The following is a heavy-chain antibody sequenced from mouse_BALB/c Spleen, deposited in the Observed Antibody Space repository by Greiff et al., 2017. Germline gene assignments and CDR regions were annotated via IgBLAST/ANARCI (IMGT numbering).Heavy chain of an antibody. CDR1: GFTFSSYA. Sequence: EVKLVESGGGLVKPGGSLKLSCAASGFTFSSYAMSWVRQTPEKRLEWVASISSGGSTYYPDSVKGRFTISRDNARNILYLQMSSLRSEDTAMYYCARGNKNYGRGYYFDYWGQGTTLTVSS. CDR2: ISSGGST. V-gene: IGHV5-6-5*01. D-gene: IGHD1-1*01. J-gene: IGHJ2*01. CDR3: ARGNKNYGRGYYFDY.